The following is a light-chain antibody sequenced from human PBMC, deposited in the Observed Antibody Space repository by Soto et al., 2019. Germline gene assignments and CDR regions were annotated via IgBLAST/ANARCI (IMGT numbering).Light chain of an antibody. J-gene: IGKJ4*01. CDR3: QQSYGNPALT. CDR2: TAS. Sequence: DIQMTQSPSSLSASVGDRVTITCRASQSISKYVNWYQQKPGKPPKLLIYTASSLQSGVPSRFSGSGSGTDFTLIISSLQPEDFATYYCQQSYGNPALTFGGGTKVEIK. V-gene: IGKV1-39*01. CDR1: QSISKY.